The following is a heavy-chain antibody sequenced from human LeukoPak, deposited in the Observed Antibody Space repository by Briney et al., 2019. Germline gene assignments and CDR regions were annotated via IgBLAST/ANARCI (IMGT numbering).Heavy chain of an antibody. CDR2: IDWNGRST. J-gene: IGHJ4*02. D-gene: IGHD4-17*01. Sequence: GGSLRLSCAASGFTFDDYGMNWVRHVPGKGLEWVSGIDWNGRSTGYADSVKGRFTISRDNAKNSAYLQMNTLRVEDTAFYYCAKEAPVTGFDSWGQGTLVTVSS. V-gene: IGHV3-20*04. CDR3: AKEAPVTGFDS. CDR1: GFTFDDYG.